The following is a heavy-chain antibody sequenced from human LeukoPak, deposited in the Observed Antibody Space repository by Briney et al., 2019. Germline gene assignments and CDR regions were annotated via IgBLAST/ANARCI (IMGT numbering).Heavy chain of an antibody. V-gene: IGHV3-23*01. Sequence: GGSLRLSCAVSGFTVSSNYMSWVRQAPGKGLEWVSAIGGSGGSTYYADSVKGRFTISRDNSKNTLYVQMNSLRAEDTAVYYCAKGHYYGSGSLDYWGQGTLVTVSS. CDR1: GFTVSSNY. CDR2: IGGSGGST. CDR3: AKGHYYGSGSLDY. D-gene: IGHD3-10*01. J-gene: IGHJ4*02.